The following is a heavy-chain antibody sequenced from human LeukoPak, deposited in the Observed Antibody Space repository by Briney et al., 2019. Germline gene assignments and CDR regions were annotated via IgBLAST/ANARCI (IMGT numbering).Heavy chain of an antibody. CDR1: GGSFSGYC. D-gene: IGHD3-10*01. CDR2: INHSGST. CDR3: ARRHPALSRGSGSYSDY. J-gene: IGHJ4*02. V-gene: IGHV4-34*01. Sequence: SETLSLTCAVYGGSFSGYCWSWIRQPPGKGLEWIGEINHSGSTNYNPSLKSRVTISVDTSKNQFSLKLSSVTAADTAVYYCARRHPALSRGSGSYSDYWGQGTLVTVSS.